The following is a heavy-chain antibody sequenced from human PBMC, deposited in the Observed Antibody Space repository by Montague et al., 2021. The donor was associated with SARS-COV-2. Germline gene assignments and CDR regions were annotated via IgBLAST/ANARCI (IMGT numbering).Heavy chain of an antibody. CDR1: GGSISRYY. J-gene: IGHJ2*01. D-gene: IGHD2-8*02. CDR2: IYYTGST. V-gene: IGHV4-59*12. Sequence: SETLSLTCTVSGGSISRYYWNWIRQSPGKGLEWIGYIYYTGSTSYNPSLNSRVSISVDTSKNQFSLKLSSVTAADTAVYYCARSDLSVIVLVVYATRGGYFDLWGRGTLVTVSS. CDR3: ARSDLSVIVLVVYATRGGYFDL.